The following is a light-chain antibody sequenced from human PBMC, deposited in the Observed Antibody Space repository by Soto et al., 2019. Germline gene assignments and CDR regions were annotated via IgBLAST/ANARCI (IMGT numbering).Light chain of an antibody. CDR1: QDLLYRSNKYY. V-gene: IGKV4-1*01. Sequence: DIVMTQSPDSLAVSLGERATINCKSSQDLLYRSNKYYLAWYQQKPGQPPKLLIYWASTRESGVPDRFSGGGSGTDFPLTISSLQAEDVAVYYCQQYYTTPVTFGQGTKVEIK. CDR2: WAS. J-gene: IGKJ1*01. CDR3: QQYYTTPVT.